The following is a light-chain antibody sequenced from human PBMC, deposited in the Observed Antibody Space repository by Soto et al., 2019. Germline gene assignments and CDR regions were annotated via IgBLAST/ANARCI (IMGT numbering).Light chain of an antibody. CDR3: QQYGSSLFT. J-gene: IGKJ3*01. Sequence: EIVLTQSPGTLSLSPGERATLSCRASQSVSSSYLAWYKQKPGQAPRLLIYGASSRATGIPDRFSGSGSGTDFTLTISRLEPEVFAVYYCQQYGSSLFTFGPGTTVDIK. CDR2: GAS. CDR1: QSVSSSY. V-gene: IGKV3-20*01.